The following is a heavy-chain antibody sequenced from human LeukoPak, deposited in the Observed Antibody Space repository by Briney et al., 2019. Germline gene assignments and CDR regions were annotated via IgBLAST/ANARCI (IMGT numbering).Heavy chain of an antibody. D-gene: IGHD1-26*01. CDR1: GGSMSSYY. CDR3: ARDVGPGLFDP. CDR2: IYYSGTT. J-gene: IGHJ5*02. Sequence: SETLSLTCTVSGGSMSSYYWSWIRQPPGKGLEWIGYIYYSGTTNYNPSLKSRVTMSVDTSKNQFSLKLSSVTAADTAVYYCARDVGPGLFDPWGRGTLVTVSS. V-gene: IGHV4-59*01.